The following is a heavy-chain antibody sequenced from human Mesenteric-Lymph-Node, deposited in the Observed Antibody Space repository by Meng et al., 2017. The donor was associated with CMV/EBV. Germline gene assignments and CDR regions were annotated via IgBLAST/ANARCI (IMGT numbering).Heavy chain of an antibody. CDR3: AKVQDYYGSGSYYKGAFDI. CDR1: RFTFSDYY. CDR2: ISSSGSTI. D-gene: IGHD3-10*01. V-gene: IGHV3-11*01. Sequence: GESLKISCAASRFTFSDYYMSWIRQAPGKGLEWVSYISSSGSTIYYADSVKGRFTISRDNAKNSLYLQMNSLRAEDTAVYYCAKVQDYYGSGSYYKGAFDIWGQGTMVTVSS. J-gene: IGHJ3*02.